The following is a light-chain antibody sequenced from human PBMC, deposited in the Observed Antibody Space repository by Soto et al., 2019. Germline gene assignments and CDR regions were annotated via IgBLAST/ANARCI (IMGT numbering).Light chain of an antibody. CDR1: QGINNY. J-gene: IGKJ1*01. CDR2: SAS. Sequence: DIQMTDSPSSLSASEGDIVTLTCRASQGINNYLAWYQQKPGKVPVLLIYSASTLKSGVPSRFSGRGAGTDFTLTISSLQPEDFATDYCQKYDRAPRTFGQATKVDIK. CDR3: QKYDRAPRT. V-gene: IGKV1-27*01.